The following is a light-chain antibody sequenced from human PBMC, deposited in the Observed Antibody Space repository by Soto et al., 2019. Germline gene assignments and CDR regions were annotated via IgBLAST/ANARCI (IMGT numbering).Light chain of an antibody. J-gene: IGLJ3*02. Sequence: QLVLTQPPSASASLGASVKLTCTLSSGHNSYAIAWHQQQSEKGPRYLMKLNSDGSHSKGDGIPDRFSGSSSGAERYLTISRLQSEDEDDYYCQTWSTDIRVFGGGTKVTVL. V-gene: IGLV4-69*01. CDR3: QTWSTDIRV. CDR1: SGHNSYA. CDR2: LNSDGSH.